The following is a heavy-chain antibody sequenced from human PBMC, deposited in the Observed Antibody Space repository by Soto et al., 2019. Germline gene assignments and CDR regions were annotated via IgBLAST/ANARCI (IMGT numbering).Heavy chain of an antibody. CDR3: ARDGDDFRTAYLPPTTHFYTYMDV. Sequence: QVQFVQSGAEVKKPGASVKISCKASGYSFTSHGMHWVRQAPGQRLEWMGWINAGNGNTKYSEKFQGRVTITRDTTASVAYMELSSLRSEDTAVYYCARDGDDFRTAYLPPTTHFYTYMDVWGKGTTVTVSS. CDR1: GYSFTSHG. V-gene: IGHV1-3*01. J-gene: IGHJ6*03. CDR2: INAGNGNT. D-gene: IGHD3-3*01.